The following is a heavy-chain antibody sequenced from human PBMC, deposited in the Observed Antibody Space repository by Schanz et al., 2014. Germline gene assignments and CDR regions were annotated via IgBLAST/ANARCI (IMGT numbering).Heavy chain of an antibody. D-gene: IGHD1-26*01. V-gene: IGHV4-31*03. CDR2: ISYSGST. CDR1: GASISSGGYY. Sequence: QVQLQESGPGLVKPSQTLSLTCTVSGASISSGGYYWDWIRLLPGKGLERIGYISYSGSTSFNPSLNSRLAMSVDTSKNQLSRRLSSVTAADTAVYYCARVPEPGWFDPWGQGTLVTVSS. CDR3: ARVPEPGWFDP. J-gene: IGHJ5*02.